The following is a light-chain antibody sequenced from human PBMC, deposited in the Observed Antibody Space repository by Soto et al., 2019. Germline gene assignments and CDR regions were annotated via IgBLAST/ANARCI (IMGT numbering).Light chain of an antibody. CDR1: QSVSSSN. Sequence: EIVLTQSPATLSLSQGERATLSCRASQSVSSSNLAWYQQKPGQAPRLLIYGASTRATGIPARFSGSGSGTEFTLTISSLQSEDFAVYYCQQYNNWPSFGGGTKVDIK. CDR3: QQYNNWPS. J-gene: IGKJ4*01. V-gene: IGKV3-15*01. CDR2: GAS.